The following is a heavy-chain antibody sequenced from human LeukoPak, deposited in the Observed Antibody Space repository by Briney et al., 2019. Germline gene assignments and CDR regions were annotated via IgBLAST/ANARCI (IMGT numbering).Heavy chain of an antibody. J-gene: IGHJ6*02. CDR3: ARDHMYYYGSGSYYHYYGMDV. V-gene: IGHV3-7*01. CDR2: IKQDGSEK. CDR1: GFTFSSYW. Sequence: GGSLRLSCAASGFTFSSYWMSWVRQAPGKGLEWVANIKQDGSEKYYVDSVKGRFTISRDNAKNSLYLQMNSLGAEDTAVYYCARDHMYYYGSGSYYHYYGMDVWGQGTTVTVSS. D-gene: IGHD3-10*01.